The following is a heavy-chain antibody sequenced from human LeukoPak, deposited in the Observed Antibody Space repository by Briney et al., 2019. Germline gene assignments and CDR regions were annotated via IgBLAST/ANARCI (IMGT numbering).Heavy chain of an antibody. J-gene: IGHJ6*03. CDR2: FDPEDGET. CDR1: GYTLTELS. D-gene: IGHD3-10*01. CDR3: ATAAMVRGVFYYYYYMDV. V-gene: IGHV1-24*01. Sequence: ASVKVSCKVSGYTLTELSMHWVRQAPGKGLEWMGGFDPEDGETIYAQKFQGRVTMTEDTSTDTAYMELSSLRSEDTAVCYCATAAMVRGVFYYYYYMDVWGKGTTVTVSS.